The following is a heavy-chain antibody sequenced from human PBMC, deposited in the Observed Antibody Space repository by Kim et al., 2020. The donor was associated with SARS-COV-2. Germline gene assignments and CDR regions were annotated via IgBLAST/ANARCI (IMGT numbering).Heavy chain of an antibody. D-gene: IGHD3-10*01. CDR3: ANHQNHFGEYTTDY. CDR2: ISGSGGST. CDR1: GFTFSSYA. V-gene: IGHV3-23*01. Sequence: GGSLRLSCAASGFTFSSYAMSWVRQAPGKGLEWVSAISGSGGSTYYADSVKGRFTISRDNSKNTLYLQMNSLRAEDTAVYYCANHQNHFGEYTTDYWGQGTLVTVSS. J-gene: IGHJ4*02.